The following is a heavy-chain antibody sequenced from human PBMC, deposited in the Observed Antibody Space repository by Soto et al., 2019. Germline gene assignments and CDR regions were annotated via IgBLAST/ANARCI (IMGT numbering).Heavy chain of an antibody. D-gene: IGHD1-20*01. CDR2: ISYDGGNQ. J-gene: IGHJ4*02. CDR1: VFTFSSYP. Sequence: GPLRLSGEASVFTFSSYPMHWVRQAPGKGLEWVTVISYDGGNQYYAGSVKGRFTISRDNSKDTLYLQMHSLRSDDTAVYFCARGPITQTSFIDHWGQGTLVTVSS. CDR3: ARGPITQTSFIDH. V-gene: IGHV3-30-3*01.